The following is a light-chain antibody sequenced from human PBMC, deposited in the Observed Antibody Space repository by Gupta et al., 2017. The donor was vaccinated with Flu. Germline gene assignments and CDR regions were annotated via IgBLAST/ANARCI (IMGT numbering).Light chain of an antibody. CDR1: SNDIGYFDF. CDR3: CSYTTNNTPV. J-gene: IGLJ3*02. Sequence: SALTQPASVSGSPGPSITISCTGTSNDIGYFDFVSWYRQFPGQAPKLLIFVVSHRPAGVADRFSGSKADNTASLTISGRRADDAADYYRCSYTTNNTPVFGGGTKLTVL. V-gene: IGLV2-14*01. CDR2: VVS.